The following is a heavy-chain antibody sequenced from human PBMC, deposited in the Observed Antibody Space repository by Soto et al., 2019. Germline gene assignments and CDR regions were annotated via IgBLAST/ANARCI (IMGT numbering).Heavy chain of an antibody. CDR3: AKARIAVTTLDY. CDR2: ISYDGSNK. CDR1: GFTFSSYG. V-gene: IGHV3-30*18. Sequence: GGSLRLSCAASGFTFSSYGMHWVRQAPGKGLEWVAVISYDGSNKYYADSVKGRFTISRDNSKNTLYLQMNSLRAEDTAVYYCAKARIAVTTLDYWGQGTPVTVSS. J-gene: IGHJ4*02. D-gene: IGHD6-19*01.